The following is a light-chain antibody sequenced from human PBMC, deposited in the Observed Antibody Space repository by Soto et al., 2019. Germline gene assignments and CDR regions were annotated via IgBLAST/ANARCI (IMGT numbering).Light chain of an antibody. CDR3: QQFAASPRT. V-gene: IGKV3-15*01. J-gene: IGKJ5*01. Sequence: DILMTQPPATLSVSPGERATLSCRAGQGVTTNFAWYQQKSGQSPRLLIYDVSIRATGVPARFSGTGSETDFTLTISRLEPEDFAVYYCQQFAASPRTFGQGTRLEIK. CDR1: QGVTTN. CDR2: DVS.